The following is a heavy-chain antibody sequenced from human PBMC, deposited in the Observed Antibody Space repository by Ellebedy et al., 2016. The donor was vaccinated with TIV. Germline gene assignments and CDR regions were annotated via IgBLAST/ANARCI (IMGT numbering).Heavy chain of an antibody. CDR2: IRSRHNNYAT. J-gene: IGHJ5*02. CDR3: VKPRGLIAGTWFDP. V-gene: IGHV3-73*01. CDR1: GFSFSDSA. Sequence: PGGSLRLSCAASGFSFSDSAIHWVRLASGKGLEWVGHIRSRHNNYATAYAASVEGRFTISRDDSDNTAYLHLNSLKTDDTAVYYCVKPRGLIAGTWFDPWGQGTLVTVSS. D-gene: IGHD1-20*01.